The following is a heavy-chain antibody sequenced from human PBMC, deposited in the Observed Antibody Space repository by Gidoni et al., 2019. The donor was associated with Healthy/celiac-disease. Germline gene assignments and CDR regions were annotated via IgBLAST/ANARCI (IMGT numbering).Heavy chain of an antibody. CDR2: IKQDGSEK. Sequence: EVQLVESGGGLVQPGGSLRLSCAASGFTFSSYWMSWVRQAPGKGLEWVANIKQDGSEKYYVDSVKGRFTIARDNAKNSLYLQMNSLRAEDTAVYYCARQTTDQGFPDYYYYYMDVWGKGTTVTVSS. CDR1: GFTFSSYW. J-gene: IGHJ6*03. D-gene: IGHD1-7*01. CDR3: ARQTTDQGFPDYYYYYMDV. V-gene: IGHV3-7*03.